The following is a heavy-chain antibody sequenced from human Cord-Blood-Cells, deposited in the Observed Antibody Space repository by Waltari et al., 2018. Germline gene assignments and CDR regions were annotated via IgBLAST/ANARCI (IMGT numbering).Heavy chain of an antibody. Sequence: EVQLVESGGGLVKPGGSLGLSGAASGFTFSSYSMNWVRQAPGKGLEWVSSISSSGSYIYYADSVKGRFTISRDNAKNSLYLQMNSLRAEDTAVYYCARDKAYYFDYWGQGTLVTVSS. CDR3: ARDKAYYFDY. V-gene: IGHV3-21*01. J-gene: IGHJ4*02. CDR1: GFTFSSYS. CDR2: ISSSGSYI.